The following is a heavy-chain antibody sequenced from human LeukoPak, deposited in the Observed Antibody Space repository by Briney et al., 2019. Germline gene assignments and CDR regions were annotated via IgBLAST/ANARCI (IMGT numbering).Heavy chain of an antibody. CDR2: INPNSGGT. CDR1: GYTFTGYY. J-gene: IGHJ4*02. CDR3: ARDKYSRSAGDY. V-gene: IGHV1-2*06. Sequence: ASVNVSCKASGYTFTGYYMHWVRQAPGQGLEWMGLINPNSGGTNYAQKFQGRVTMTRDTSISTAYMELSRLRSDDTAVYYCARDKYSRSAGDYWGQGTLVTVSS. D-gene: IGHD5-18*01.